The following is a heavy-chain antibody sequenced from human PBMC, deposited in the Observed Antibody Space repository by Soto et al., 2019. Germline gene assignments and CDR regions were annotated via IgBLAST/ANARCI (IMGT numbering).Heavy chain of an antibody. Sequence: GASVKVSCKASGYTFSTYGMHWVRQAPGQSLEWMGWLNGGTGQTRYSQKFQDRVIITRDTSASTGYMELSRLRSEDTAIYYCARRKGMEESYFYHGMDIWGQGTTVTVSS. CDR2: LNGGTGQT. V-gene: IGHV1-3*01. CDR3: ARRKGMEESYFYHGMDI. D-gene: IGHD1-1*01. J-gene: IGHJ6*02. CDR1: GYTFSTYG.